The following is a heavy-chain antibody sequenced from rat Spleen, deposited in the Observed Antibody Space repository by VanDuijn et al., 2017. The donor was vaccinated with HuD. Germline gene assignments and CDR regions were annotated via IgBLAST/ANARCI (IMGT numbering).Heavy chain of an antibody. CDR1: GFTFSDCY. D-gene: IGHD1-9*01. CDR2: ISYGDSSGHSST. CDR3: ARRHYGYTDYFDY. J-gene: IGHJ2*01. Sequence: EVQLVESGGGLVQPGRSLKLSCAASGFTFSDCYMAWVRQAPTKGLEWVATISYGDSSGHSSTYYRDSVKGRFTISRANAKSTLNLQMDSLRSEDTATYYCARRHYGYTDYFDYWGQESWSQSPQ. V-gene: IGHV5-29*01.